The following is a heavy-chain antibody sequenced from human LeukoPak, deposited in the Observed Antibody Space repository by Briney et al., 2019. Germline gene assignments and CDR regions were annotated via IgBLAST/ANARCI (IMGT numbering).Heavy chain of an antibody. V-gene: IGHV3-53*01. CDR2: IYSGGST. CDR3: ARSSIAVADPGDY. CDR1: GGSISSYY. Sequence: PSETLSLTCTVSGGSISSYYWSWVRQAPGKGLEWVSVIYSGGSTYYADTVKGRFTISRDNSKNTLYLQMNSLRAEDTAVYYCARSSIAVADPGDYWGQGTLVTVSS. D-gene: IGHD6-19*01. J-gene: IGHJ4*02.